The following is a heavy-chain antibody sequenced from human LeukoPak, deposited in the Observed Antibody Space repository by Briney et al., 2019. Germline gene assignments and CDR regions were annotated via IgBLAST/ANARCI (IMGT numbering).Heavy chain of an antibody. CDR2: ISWNSGGSI. V-gene: IGHV3-9*01. D-gene: IGHD3-10*01. J-gene: IGHJ4*02. Sequence: PGGSPRLSCAASGFTFYDYAMHWVREAPGGGLGWGSGISWNSGGSIGYAASGKGRFTISRDNAKNFLYLQMNSLRAEDTALYYCAKGRTYFYYSGLDYWGQGTLVTVSS. CDR1: GFTFYDYA. CDR3: AKGRTYFYYSGLDY.